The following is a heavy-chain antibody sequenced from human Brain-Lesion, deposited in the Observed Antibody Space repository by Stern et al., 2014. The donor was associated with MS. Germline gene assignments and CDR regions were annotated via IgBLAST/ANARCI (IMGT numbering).Heavy chain of an antibody. Sequence: VQLLESGPGLVKPSQTLSLTCTVSGDSISSCGYYWSWIRQHPGKGLEWIGYIYYSGATFYNPSLKSRVSISLDTSKNQFSLRLSSVTAADTAVYYCARDWSGSSIHLAPAYGGHIRFDPWGQGTLVTVSS. J-gene: IGHJ5*02. V-gene: IGHV4-31*03. CDR3: ARDWSGSSIHLAPAYGGHIRFDP. CDR2: IYYSGAT. CDR1: GDSISSCGYY. D-gene: IGHD5-18*01.